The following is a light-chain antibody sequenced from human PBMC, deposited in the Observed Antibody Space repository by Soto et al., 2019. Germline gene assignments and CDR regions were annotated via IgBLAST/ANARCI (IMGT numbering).Light chain of an antibody. V-gene: IGKV3-11*01. CDR1: QSVSHY. J-gene: IGKJ5*01. CDR3: QQSIHWLFT. Sequence: DIVLTQSPATLSSSPGDRATLSCRASQSVSHYLTWYQQKPGQAPRLLIYYASNMATGIPARFSGSGSGTDFTLTISGLEPEDFAVYYCQQSIHWLFTFGQGTRLEIK. CDR2: YAS.